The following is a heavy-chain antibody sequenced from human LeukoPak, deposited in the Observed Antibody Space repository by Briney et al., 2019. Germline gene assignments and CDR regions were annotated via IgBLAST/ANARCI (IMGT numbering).Heavy chain of an antibody. CDR2: ISAYNGNT. J-gene: IGHJ4*02. Sequence: ASVKVSCKASGYTFTSYGISWVRQAPGQGLEWMGWISAYNGNTNYAQKLQGRVTMTTDPSTSTAYMELRSLRSDDTAVYYCARSRYSNSIAVAGQIDYWGQGTLVTVSS. V-gene: IGHV1-18*01. CDR1: GYTFTSYG. D-gene: IGHD6-19*01. CDR3: ARSRYSNSIAVAGQIDY.